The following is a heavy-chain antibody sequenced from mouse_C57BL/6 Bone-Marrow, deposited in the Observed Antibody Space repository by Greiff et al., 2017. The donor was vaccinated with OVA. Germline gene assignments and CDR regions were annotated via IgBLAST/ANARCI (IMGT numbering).Heavy chain of an antibody. CDR3: ASPPPWFAY. Sequence: QVQLKESGAELAKPGASVKLSCKASGYTFTSYWMHWVKQRPGQGLEWIGYINPSSGYTKYNQKFKDKATLTADKSSSTSYMQLSSLTYEDSAVYYCASPPPWFAYWGQGTLVTVSA. J-gene: IGHJ3*01. CDR1: GYTFTSYW. V-gene: IGHV1-7*01. CDR2: INPSSGYT.